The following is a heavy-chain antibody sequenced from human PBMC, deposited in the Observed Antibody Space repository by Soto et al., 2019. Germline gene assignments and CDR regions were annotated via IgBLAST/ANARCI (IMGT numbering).Heavy chain of an antibody. CDR3: ARAAAEYSSSSEILDYYYMDV. V-gene: IGHV3-53*04. CDR1: GFTVSSNY. D-gene: IGHD6-6*01. CDR2: IYSGGST. Sequence: GGSLRLSCAASGFTVSSNYMSWVRQAPGKGLEWVSVIYSGGSTYYADSVKGRFTISRHNSKNTLYLQMNSLRAEDTAVYYCARAAAEYSSSSEILDYYYMDVWGKGTTVTVSS. J-gene: IGHJ6*03.